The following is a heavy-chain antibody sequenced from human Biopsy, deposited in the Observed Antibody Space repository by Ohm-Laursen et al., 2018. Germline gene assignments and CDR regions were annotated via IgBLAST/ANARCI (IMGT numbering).Heavy chain of an antibody. CDR2: IFKSANT. CDR3: ARGDYFDSNGYFWFDP. V-gene: IGHV4-31*01. Sequence: TLSLTCTVSGGSISSGGSYWSWLRQRPGKGLEWIGDIFKSANTYYNPSLKNLITISGDTSKNQFSLKLNSVTAADTAVYYCARGDYFDSNGYFWFDPWGQGTLVTVSS. CDR1: GGSISSGGSY. J-gene: IGHJ5*02. D-gene: IGHD3-22*01.